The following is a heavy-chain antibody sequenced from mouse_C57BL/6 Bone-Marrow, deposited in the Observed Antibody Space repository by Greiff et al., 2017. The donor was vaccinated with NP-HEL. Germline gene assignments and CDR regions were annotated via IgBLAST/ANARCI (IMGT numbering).Heavy chain of an antibody. D-gene: IGHD1-1*01. CDR2: IDPSDSYT. Sequence: VQLQQPGAELVRPGTSVKLSCKASGYTFTSYWMHWVKQRPGQGLEWIGVIDPSDSYTNYNQKFKGKATLTVDTSSSTAYMQLSSLTSEDSAVYYCASYHGSSFRGYAMDYWGQGTSVTVSS. CDR1: GYTFTSYW. V-gene: IGHV1-59*01. CDR3: ASYHGSSFRGYAMDY. J-gene: IGHJ4*01.